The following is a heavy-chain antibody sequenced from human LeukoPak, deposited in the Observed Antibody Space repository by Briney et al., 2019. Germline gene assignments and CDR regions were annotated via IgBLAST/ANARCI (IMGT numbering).Heavy chain of an antibody. V-gene: IGHV3-48*01. J-gene: IGHJ4*02. CDR2: ISSSSSTI. CDR1: GFTFSSYS. Sequence: GGSLRLSCAASGFTFSSYSMNWVRQAPGKGLEWVSYISSSSSTIYYADSVKGRFTISRGNAKNSLYLQMNSLRAEDTAVYYCAREEVATIIDYWGQGTLVTVSS. CDR3: AREEVATIIDY. D-gene: IGHD5-12*01.